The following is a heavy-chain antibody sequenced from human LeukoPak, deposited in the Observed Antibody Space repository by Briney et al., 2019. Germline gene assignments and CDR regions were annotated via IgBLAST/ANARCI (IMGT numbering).Heavy chain of an antibody. CDR3: ARESDYFDY. V-gene: IGHV3-30-3*01. CDR2: ISYDGSNK. Sequence: PGGSLRLSCAASGFTFSSYAMHWVRQAPGKGLEWVAVISYDGSNKYYADSVKGRFTISRDNSKNTLYLQMNSLRAEDTAVYYCARESDYFDYWDQGTLVTVSS. CDR1: GFTFSSYA. J-gene: IGHJ4*02. D-gene: IGHD3-10*01.